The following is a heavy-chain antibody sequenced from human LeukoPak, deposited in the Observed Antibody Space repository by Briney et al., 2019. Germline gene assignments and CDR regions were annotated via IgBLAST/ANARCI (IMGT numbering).Heavy chain of an antibody. V-gene: IGHV1-18*01. CDR3: ARDVFYCSSTSCYGFDY. J-gene: IGHJ4*02. CDR2: ISAYNGNT. D-gene: IGHD2-2*01. Sequence: ASVKVSCKASGYTFTSYGISWVRQAPGQGLEWMGWISAYNGNTNYAQKLQGRVTTTTDTSTSTAYMELRSLRSDDTAVYYCARDVFYCSSTSCYGFDYWGQGTLVTVSS. CDR1: GYTFTSYG.